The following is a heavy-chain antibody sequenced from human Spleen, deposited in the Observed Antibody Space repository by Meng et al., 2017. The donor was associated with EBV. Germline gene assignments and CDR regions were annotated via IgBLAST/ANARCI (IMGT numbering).Heavy chain of an antibody. J-gene: IGHJ4*02. D-gene: IGHD3-22*01. CDR1: AGASSGSNY. CDR2: IYHGGDN. V-gene: IGHV4-61*05. CDR3: ARRGVDYYDSSAWG. Sequence: MPSVPLSLTSLAAAGASSGSNYYWGWIRQPPGKGLECIGEIYHGGDNNYHPSLKSRVPISVAKSKNQFSLKVRSVTAADTAVYYCARRGVDYYDSSAWGWGQGALVTVSS.